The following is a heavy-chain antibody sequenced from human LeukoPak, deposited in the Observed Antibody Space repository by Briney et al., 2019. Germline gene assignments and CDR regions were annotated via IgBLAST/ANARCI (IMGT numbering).Heavy chain of an antibody. CDR3: AKEFKDWLVLQSPVDY. V-gene: IGHV3-23*01. CDR2: ISGSGGST. J-gene: IGHJ4*02. CDR1: GVTFRSYA. D-gene: IGHD6-19*01. Sequence: GGPLRLSCAASGVTFRSYAMIWVRQARGRGLEWFSAISGSGGSTYYADSVRGGFTLSRDNSKNTLYLQMNSLRAEDTAVYYCAKEFKDWLVLQSPVDYWGQGTLVTVSS.